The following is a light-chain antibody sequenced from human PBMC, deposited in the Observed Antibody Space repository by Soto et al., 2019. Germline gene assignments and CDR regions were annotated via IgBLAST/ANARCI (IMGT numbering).Light chain of an antibody. CDR1: SSDVGSYHY. V-gene: IGLV2-14*01. Sequence: QSVLTQPASASGSPGQSITISCTGTSSDVGSYHYVSWFQQHPGKAPKLIIFEVSDRPSGVSTRFSGSKSGDTASLTISGLQADDEADYYCSSYTSGRDVYVFGGGTKLTVL. CDR2: EVS. J-gene: IGLJ1*01. CDR3: SSYTSGRDVYV.